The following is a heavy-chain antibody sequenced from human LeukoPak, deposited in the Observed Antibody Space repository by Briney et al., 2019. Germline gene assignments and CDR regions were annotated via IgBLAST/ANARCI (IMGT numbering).Heavy chain of an antibody. Sequence: PLQTLSLTCTVSGGSISSGGCYWRWIRQHPGKGLEWIGYIYYSGSTYYNPSLKSRVTISVDTSKNQFSLKLSSVTAADTAVYYCASSSQTLSHDYWGQGTLVTVSS. V-gene: IGHV4-31*03. J-gene: IGHJ4*02. CDR2: IYYSGST. D-gene: IGHD6-6*01. CDR1: GGSISSGGCY. CDR3: ASSSQTLSHDY.